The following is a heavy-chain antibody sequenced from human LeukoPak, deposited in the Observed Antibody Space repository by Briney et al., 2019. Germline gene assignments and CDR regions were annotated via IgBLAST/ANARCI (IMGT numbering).Heavy chain of an antibody. D-gene: IGHD5/OR15-5a*01. CDR3: VRRYYEYNVYDRHFDF. CDR2: IRYDGSIT. J-gene: IGHJ4*02. V-gene: IGHV3-74*03. CDR1: GFILSRDW. Sequence: GGSLSLSCGASGFILSRDWMLWVRRAPGGGLVWVSRIRYDGSITTYAASVQDRFTISRDNAKSTVFLQMNSLRVEDTAVYFCVRRYYEYNVYDRHFDFWGQGILVTVSS.